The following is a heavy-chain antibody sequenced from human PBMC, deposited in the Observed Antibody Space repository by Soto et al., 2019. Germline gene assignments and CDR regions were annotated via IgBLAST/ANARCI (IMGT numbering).Heavy chain of an antibody. CDR1: GGSFTSNNW. CDR3: ASRDPGTSVDY. D-gene: IGHD1-7*01. J-gene: IGHJ4*02. Sequence: PSATLSLTCAVSGGSFTSNNWWTWVRQPPGQWLEWIGEIYRTGSTNYNPSLKSRVTISLDKSENQFSLKVTSLTAADPAVYYCASRDPGTSVDYWGQGTLVTVSS. V-gene: IGHV4-4*02. CDR2: IYRTGST.